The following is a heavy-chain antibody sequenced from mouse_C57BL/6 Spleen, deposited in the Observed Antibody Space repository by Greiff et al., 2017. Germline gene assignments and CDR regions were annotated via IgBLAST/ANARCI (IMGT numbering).Heavy chain of an antibody. Sequence: QVHVKQPGAELVKPGASVKLSCKASGYTFTSYWMHWVKQRHGQGLEWIGMIHPNSGSTNYNEKFKSKATLTVEKSSSTAYMQLSSLTSEDSAVYYCARDDYDALFAYWGQGTLVTVSA. CDR2: IHPNSGST. V-gene: IGHV1-64*01. J-gene: IGHJ3*01. D-gene: IGHD2-4*01. CDR1: GYTFTSYW. CDR3: ARDDYDALFAY.